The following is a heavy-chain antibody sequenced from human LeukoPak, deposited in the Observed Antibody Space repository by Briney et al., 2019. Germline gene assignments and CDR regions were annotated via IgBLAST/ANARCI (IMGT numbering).Heavy chain of an antibody. CDR2: IDSKTGNP. J-gene: IGHJ5*02. CDR3: ARDVGYYDSSGYYLGWFDP. D-gene: IGHD3-22*01. V-gene: IGHV7-4-1*02. Sequence: ASVKVSCKASGYTFTSYSINWVRQAPGQGLEWMEWIDSKTGNPTYAQGFTGRFVFSLDTSVTTAYLQISSLKAEDTAVYYCARDVGYYDSSGYYLGWFDPWGQGTLVTVSS. CDR1: GYTFTSYS.